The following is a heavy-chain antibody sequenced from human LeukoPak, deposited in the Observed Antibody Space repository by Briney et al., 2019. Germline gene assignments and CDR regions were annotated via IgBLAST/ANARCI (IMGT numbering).Heavy chain of an antibody. CDR1: GYSFTSYW. J-gene: IGHJ4*02. Sequence: GESLKISCKGSGYSFTSYWIGWVRQMPGKGLEWMGIIYPGDSDTRYSPSFQGQVTISADKSISTAYLQWSSLKASDTAMYYCAGHWVEGHGSGRNGYWGQGTLVTVSS. D-gene: IGHD3-10*01. CDR3: AGHWVEGHGSGRNGY. V-gene: IGHV5-51*01. CDR2: IYPGDSDT.